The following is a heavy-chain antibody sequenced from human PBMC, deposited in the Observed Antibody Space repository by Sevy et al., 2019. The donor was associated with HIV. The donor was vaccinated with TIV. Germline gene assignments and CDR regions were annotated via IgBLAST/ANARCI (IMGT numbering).Heavy chain of an antibody. V-gene: IGHV1-18*01. CDR3: ARDRSPSLAYYYDSSGYRMGDAFDI. D-gene: IGHD3-22*01. J-gene: IGHJ3*02. CDR1: GYTFTSYG. Sequence: ASVKVSCKASGYTFTSYGISWVRQAPGQGLEWMGWTSAYNGNTNYAQKLQGRVTMTTDTSTSTAYMELRSLRSDDTAVYYCARDRSPSLAYYYDSSGYRMGDAFDIWGQGTMVTVSS. CDR2: TSAYNGNT.